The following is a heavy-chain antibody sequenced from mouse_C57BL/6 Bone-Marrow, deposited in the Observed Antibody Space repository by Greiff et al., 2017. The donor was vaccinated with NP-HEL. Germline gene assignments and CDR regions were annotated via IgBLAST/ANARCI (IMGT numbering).Heavy chain of an antibody. CDR1: GYTFTDYY. J-gene: IGHJ4*01. CDR3: ARGTLRYYAMDY. V-gene: IGHV1-76*01. Sequence: VQLQQSGAELVRPGASVKLSCKASGYTFTDYYINWVKQRPGQGLEWIARIYPGSGNTYYNEKFKGKATLTAEKSSSTAYMQLSSLTSEDSAVYFCARGTLRYYAMDYWGQGTSVTVSS. D-gene: IGHD3-3*01. CDR2: IYPGSGNT.